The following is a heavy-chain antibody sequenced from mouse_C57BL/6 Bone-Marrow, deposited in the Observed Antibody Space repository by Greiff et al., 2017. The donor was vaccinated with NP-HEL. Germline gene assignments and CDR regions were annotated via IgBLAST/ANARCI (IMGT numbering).Heavy chain of an antibody. J-gene: IGHJ3*01. CDR2: IHPNSGST. Sequence: QVQLQQPGAELVKPGASVKLSCKASGYTFTSYWMHWVKQRPGQGLEWIGMIHPNSGSTNYNEKFKSKATLTVDKSSSTAYMQLSSLTSEDSAVYYCATLYYSNYWFAYWGQGTLVTVSA. V-gene: IGHV1-64*01. CDR3: ATLYYSNYWFAY. D-gene: IGHD2-5*01. CDR1: GYTFTSYW.